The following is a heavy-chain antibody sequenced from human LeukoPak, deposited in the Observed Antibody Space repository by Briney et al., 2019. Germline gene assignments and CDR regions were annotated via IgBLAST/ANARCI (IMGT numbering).Heavy chain of an antibody. J-gene: IGHJ6*03. D-gene: IGHD4-23*01. Sequence: ASVKVSCKASGYTFTSYYMHWVRQAPGQGLEWMGMINPSGGSTSYAQKFQGRVTMTRDMSTSTVYMELRSLRSDDTAVYYCARDNGGNSFDYMDVWGKGTTVTVSS. CDR1: GYTFTSYY. V-gene: IGHV1-46*01. CDR2: INPSGGST. CDR3: ARDNGGNSFDYMDV.